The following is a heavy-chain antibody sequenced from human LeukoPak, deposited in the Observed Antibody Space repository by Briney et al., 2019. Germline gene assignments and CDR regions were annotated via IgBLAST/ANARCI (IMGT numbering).Heavy chain of an antibody. J-gene: IGHJ5*02. CDR2: ITSGGVGT. CDR1: GFTFNTYA. CDR3: AKSAGDCSGGSCYPNWFDP. V-gene: IGHV3-23*01. D-gene: IGHD2-15*01. Sequence: GGSLRLSCAASGFTFNTYAMTWVRQAPGKGLKWVSTITSGGVGTYYADSVKGRFTISRDNSKYTLYLQMNSLSAEDSAVYYCAKSAGDCSGGSCYPNWFDPWGQGTLVTVSS.